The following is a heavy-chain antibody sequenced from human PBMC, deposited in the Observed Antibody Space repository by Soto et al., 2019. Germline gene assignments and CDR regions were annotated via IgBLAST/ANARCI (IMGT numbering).Heavy chain of an antibody. CDR1: GYTFTGYY. J-gene: IGHJ1*01. Sequence: ASVKVSCKASGYTFTGYYMHWVRQAPGQGLEWMGWINPNSGGTNYAQKFQGRVTMTRDTSISTAYMELSRLRSDDTAVYYCARYSSSWPPSNCFQHWGQGTLVTVSS. CDR2: INPNSGGT. D-gene: IGHD6-13*01. CDR3: ARYSSSWPPSNCFQH. V-gene: IGHV1-2*02.